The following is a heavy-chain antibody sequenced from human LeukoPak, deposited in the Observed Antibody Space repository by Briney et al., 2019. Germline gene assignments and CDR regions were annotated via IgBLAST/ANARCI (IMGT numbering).Heavy chain of an antibody. CDR2: INHSGST. V-gene: IGHV4-34*01. CDR1: GGSFGGYY. D-gene: IGHD2-15*01. Sequence: SETLSLTCAVYGGSFGGYYWSWIRQPPGKGLEWIGEINHSGSTNYNPSLKSRVTISEDTSKNQFSLKLSSVTAADTAVYYCARGSDSDYWGQGTLVTVSS. CDR3: ARGSDSDY. J-gene: IGHJ4*02.